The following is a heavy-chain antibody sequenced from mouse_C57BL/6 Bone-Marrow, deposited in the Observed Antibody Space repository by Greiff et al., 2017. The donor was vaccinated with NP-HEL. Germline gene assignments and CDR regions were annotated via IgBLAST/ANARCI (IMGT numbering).Heavy chain of an antibody. V-gene: IGHV1-80*01. CDR1: GYAFSSYW. J-gene: IGHJ3*01. CDR2: IYPGDGDT. D-gene: IGHD1-1*01. CDR3: ARSCYGSSYGFAY. Sequence: QVQLQQSGAELVKPGASVKISCTASGYAFSSYWMNWVKQRPGKGLEWIGQIYPGDGDTNYTGKFKGKATLTADKSSSTAYMQLSRLTSEDSAVYFCARSCYGSSYGFAYWGQGTLVTVSA.